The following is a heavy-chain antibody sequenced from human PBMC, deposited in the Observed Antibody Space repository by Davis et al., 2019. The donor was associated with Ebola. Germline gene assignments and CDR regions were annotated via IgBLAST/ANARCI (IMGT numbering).Heavy chain of an antibody. D-gene: IGHD6-13*01. CDR3: ARQKVGDSSSWFAALFDI. J-gene: IGHJ3*02. Sequence: SVQVSCKASGGTFISYAISRVRQAPGQGLEWMGGIIPIFGTANYAQKFQGRVTITADKSTSTAYMELSSLRSEDTAVYYCARQKVGDSSSWFAALFDIWGQGTMVTVSS. V-gene: IGHV1-69*06. CDR2: IIPIFGTA. CDR1: GGTFISYA.